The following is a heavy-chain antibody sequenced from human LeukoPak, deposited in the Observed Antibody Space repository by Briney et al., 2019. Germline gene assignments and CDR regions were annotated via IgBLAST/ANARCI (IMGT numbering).Heavy chain of an antibody. CDR3: ARDRGNSDPGDWFDS. J-gene: IGHJ5*01. Sequence: GGSLRLSCAASGFTFSDYYMSWIRQAPGKGLEWVSYISGSGSTFYYAASVRGRFTISRDNAKNSLFLQMNSLRAEDTAVYYCARDRGNSDPGDWFDSWGQGTLVTVSS. V-gene: IGHV3-11*01. CDR1: GFTFSDYY. CDR2: ISGSGSTF. D-gene: IGHD4-23*01.